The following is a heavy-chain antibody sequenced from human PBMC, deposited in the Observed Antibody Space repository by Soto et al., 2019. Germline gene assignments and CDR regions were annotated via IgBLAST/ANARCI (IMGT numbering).Heavy chain of an antibody. V-gene: IGHV4-30-2*01. CDR2: IYHSGST. Sequence: SETLSLTCAVSGGSISSGGYSWSWIRQPPGKGLEWIGYIYHSGSTNYNPSLKSRVTISVDTSKNQFSLKLTSVTAADTAVYYCARNKITGLFDYWGQGTLVTVSS. J-gene: IGHJ4*02. CDR3: ARNKITGLFDY. CDR1: GGSISSGGYS. D-gene: IGHD2-8*02.